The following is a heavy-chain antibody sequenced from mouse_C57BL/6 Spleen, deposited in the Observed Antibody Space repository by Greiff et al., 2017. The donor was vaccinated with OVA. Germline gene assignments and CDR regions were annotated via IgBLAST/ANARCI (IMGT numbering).Heavy chain of an antibody. CDR1: GYTFTEYT. J-gene: IGHJ2*01. CDR2: FYPGSGSI. Sequence: QVQLKESGAELVKPGASVKLSCKASGYTFTEYTIHWVKQRSGQGLEWIGWFYPGSGSIKYNEKFKDKATLTADKSSSTVYMELSRLTSEDSAVYFCARHEENYGNLGGFDYWGQGTTLTVSS. V-gene: IGHV1-62-2*01. D-gene: IGHD2-1*01. CDR3: ARHEENYGNLGGFDY.